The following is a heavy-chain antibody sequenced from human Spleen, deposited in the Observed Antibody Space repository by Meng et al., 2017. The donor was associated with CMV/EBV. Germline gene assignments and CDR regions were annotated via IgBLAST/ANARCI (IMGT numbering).Heavy chain of an antibody. CDR2: IRYDGSNK. V-gene: IGHV3-30*02. J-gene: IGHJ4*02. CDR1: GFTFSSYG. D-gene: IGHD2-15*01. Sequence: GGSLRLSCAASGFTFSSYGMHWVRQAPGKGLERVAFIRYDGSNKYYADSVKGRFTISRDNSKNTLYLQMNSRRAEDTAVYYCATLGAAYCSGGSCARLDYWGRGTLVTVSS. CDR3: ATLGAAYCSGGSCARLDY.